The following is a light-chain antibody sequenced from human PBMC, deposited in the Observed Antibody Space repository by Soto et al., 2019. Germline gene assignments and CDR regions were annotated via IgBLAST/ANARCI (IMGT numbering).Light chain of an antibody. J-gene: IGKJ1*01. CDR3: QQYNNWPTWT. CDR1: QSVSSN. CDR2: GAS. V-gene: IGKV3-15*01. Sequence: EIVMTQSPATLSVSPGERATLSCRASQSVSSNLAWYQQKPGQAPRLLIYGASTRATGIPARFSGSGSGTEFPLTISSLQSEDLAVYCCQQYNNWPTWTFGQGTKVEIK.